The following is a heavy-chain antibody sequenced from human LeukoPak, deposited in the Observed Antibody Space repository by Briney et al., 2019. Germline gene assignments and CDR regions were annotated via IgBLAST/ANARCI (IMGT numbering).Heavy chain of an antibody. CDR2: ISSSSSSYI. Sequence: GGSLRLSCAASGFTFSSYSMNWVRQAPGKGLEWVSSISSSSSSYIYYADSVKGRFTISRDNAKNSLYLQMNSLRAEDTAVYYCARGPQVVRFILDYWGQGTLVTVSS. V-gene: IGHV3-21*01. D-gene: IGHD6-6*01. CDR1: GFTFSSYS. J-gene: IGHJ4*02. CDR3: ARGPQVVRFILDY.